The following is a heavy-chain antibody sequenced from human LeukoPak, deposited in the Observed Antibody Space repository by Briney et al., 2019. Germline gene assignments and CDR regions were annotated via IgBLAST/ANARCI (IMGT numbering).Heavy chain of an antibody. J-gene: IGHJ6*04. Sequence: GGSLRLSCAASGFTFSTYGMSWVRQSPGQGLEWVSAISASGGITFYAHSVRGRFTISRDNAKNTLYLHMNTLRAEETAVYYCTTVFYATSRASPASDDYVDVWGKGTTVTISS. V-gene: IGHV3-23*01. CDR2: ISASGGIT. CDR3: TTVFYATSRASPASDDYVDV. D-gene: IGHD4/OR15-4a*01. CDR1: GFTFSTYG.